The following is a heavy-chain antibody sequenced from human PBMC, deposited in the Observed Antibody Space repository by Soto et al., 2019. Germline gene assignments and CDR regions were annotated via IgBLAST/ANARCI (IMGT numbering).Heavy chain of an antibody. CDR3: ARSDPYGSGSYFG. CDR1: GGSISDYF. D-gene: IGHD3-10*01. J-gene: IGHJ4*02. V-gene: IGHV4-59*01. Sequence: SETLSLTCTVSGGSISDYFWSWIRQPPGKGLEWIGYIYYSGSTNYNPSLKSRVTISVDTSKNQFSLKLSSVTAADTAVYYCARSDPYGSGSYFGWGQGTLVTVSS. CDR2: IYYSGST.